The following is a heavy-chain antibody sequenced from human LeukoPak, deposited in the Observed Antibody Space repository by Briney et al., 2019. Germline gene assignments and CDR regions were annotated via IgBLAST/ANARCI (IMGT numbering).Heavy chain of an antibody. D-gene: IGHD3-3*01. J-gene: IGHJ6*02. Sequence: SETLSLTCAVYGGSFSGYYWSWIRQPPGKGLEWVGEISHSGSTNYNPSLKRRVTISVDTSKNQFSLKLSSVTAADTAVYYCARSGSGYLMALYYYYGMDVWGQGTTVTVSS. CDR2: ISHSGST. CDR1: GGSFSGYY. CDR3: ARSGSGYLMALYYYYGMDV. V-gene: IGHV4-34*01.